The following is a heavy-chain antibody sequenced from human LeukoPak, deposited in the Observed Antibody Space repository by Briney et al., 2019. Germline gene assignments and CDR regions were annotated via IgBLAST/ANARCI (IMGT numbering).Heavy chain of an antibody. D-gene: IGHD2-15*01. CDR3: ASKGAGYCRATRCQGAFDI. CDR1: GYTFTSYY. CDR2: INPNSGDA. Sequence: ASVKVSCKASGYTFTSYYMHWVRQAPGQGLEWMGWINPNSGDANYAQNFQGRVTMTWDTSISTAYMELSSLTSDDTAVYYCASKGAGYCRATRCQGAFDIWGQGTMVTISS. J-gene: IGHJ3*02. V-gene: IGHV1-2*02.